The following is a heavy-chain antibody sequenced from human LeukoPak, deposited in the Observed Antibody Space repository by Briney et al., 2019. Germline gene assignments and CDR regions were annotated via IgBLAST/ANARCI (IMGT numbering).Heavy chain of an antibody. V-gene: IGHV4-59*08. CDR3: ARRGAGFFDY. J-gene: IGHJ4*02. CDR1: KGSMSHYY. CDR2: IYYLGNA. D-gene: IGHD1-26*01. Sequence: PSETLSLTCTVSKGSMSHYYWSWIRQPPGKRLEWSRYIYYLGNANYNPSLASRVTISVDTSKDQFALKLTSVTAADTAVYYCARRGAGFFDYWGQGALVTVSS.